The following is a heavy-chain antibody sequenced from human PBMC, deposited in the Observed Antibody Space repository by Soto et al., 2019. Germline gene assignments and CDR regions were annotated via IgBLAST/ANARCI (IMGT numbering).Heavy chain of an antibody. J-gene: IGHJ3*02. D-gene: IGHD2-15*01. Sequence: QVHLVESGGGVVQPGRALRLSCAASGFTFSNYGMHWVRQAPGKGLEWLAVMSFDGSNEYYADSVQGRLTISRDNSKTPLYLQMNSLRTEDTAVYHCAKDAAVAFDIWGQGTMVTVSS. CDR3: AKDAAVAFDI. CDR1: GFTFSNYG. CDR2: MSFDGSNE. V-gene: IGHV3-30*18.